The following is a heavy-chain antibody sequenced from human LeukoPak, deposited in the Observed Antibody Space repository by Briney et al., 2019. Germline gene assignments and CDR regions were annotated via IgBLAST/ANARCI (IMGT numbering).Heavy chain of an antibody. V-gene: IGHV1-69*13. D-gene: IGHD2-8*01. CDR1: GYTFTSYG. J-gene: IGHJ3*02. CDR3: ATFVHTDAFDI. CDR2: IIPIFGTA. Sequence: ASVKVSCKASGYTFTSYGISWVRQAPGQGLEWMGGIIPIFGTANYAQKFQGRVTITADESTSTAYMELSSLRSEDTAVYYCATFVHTDAFDIWGQGTMVTVSS.